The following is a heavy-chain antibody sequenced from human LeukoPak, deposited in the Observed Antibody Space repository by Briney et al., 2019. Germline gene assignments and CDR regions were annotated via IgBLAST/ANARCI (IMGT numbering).Heavy chain of an antibody. Sequence: GGSLRLSCAASGFTFSSYSMNWARQAPGKGLEWVSYISSSSSTIYYADSVKGRFTISRDNSKNSLYLQMNSLRTEDTAFYYCAKDIESGSYYRGFDYWGQGALVTVSS. CDR2: ISSSSSTI. V-gene: IGHV3-48*04. CDR1: GFTFSSYS. D-gene: IGHD1-26*01. J-gene: IGHJ4*02. CDR3: AKDIESGSYYRGFDY.